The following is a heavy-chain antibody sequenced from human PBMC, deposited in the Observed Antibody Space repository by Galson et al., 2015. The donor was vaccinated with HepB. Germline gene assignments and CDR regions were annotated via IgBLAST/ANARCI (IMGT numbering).Heavy chain of an antibody. CDR1: GFTFSSYG. V-gene: IGHV3-33*01. CDR3: ARDRRYGSGSYGSWWFDP. Sequence: SLRLSCAASGFTFSSYGMHWVRQAPGKGLEWVAVIWYDGSNKYYADSVKGRFTISRDNSKNTLYLQMNSLRVEDTAVYYCARDRRYGSGSYGSWWFDPWGQGTLVTVSS. CDR2: IWYDGSNK. D-gene: IGHD3-10*01. J-gene: IGHJ5*02.